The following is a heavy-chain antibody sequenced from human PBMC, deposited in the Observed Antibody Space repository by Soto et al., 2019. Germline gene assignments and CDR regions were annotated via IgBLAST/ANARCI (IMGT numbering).Heavy chain of an antibody. Sequence: GASVKVSCKASGGTFSSYAISWVRQAPGQGLEWMGGIIPIFGTANYAQKFQGRVTITADESTSTAYMELSSLRSEDTAVYYCARVDYYDSSGYYSVPDYWGQGTLVTVSS. J-gene: IGHJ4*02. V-gene: IGHV1-69*13. CDR2: IIPIFGTA. D-gene: IGHD3-22*01. CDR3: ARVDYYDSSGYYSVPDY. CDR1: GGTFSSYA.